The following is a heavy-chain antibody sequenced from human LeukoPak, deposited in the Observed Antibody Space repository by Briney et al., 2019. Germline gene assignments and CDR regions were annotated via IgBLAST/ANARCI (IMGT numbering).Heavy chain of an antibody. D-gene: IGHD4-23*01. CDR3: AKGYDGDKSDPCS. CDR1: GFAFSDYW. CDR2: IKQDGSEK. Sequence: GGSLRLSCAASGFAFSDYWMTWVRQAPGKGLEWVANIKQDGSEKYLVDSVKGRFTISRDNAKGSLYLQMNSMRAEDTAIYYCAKGYDGDKSDPCSWGQGTLVTVSS. J-gene: IGHJ5*02. V-gene: IGHV3-7*03.